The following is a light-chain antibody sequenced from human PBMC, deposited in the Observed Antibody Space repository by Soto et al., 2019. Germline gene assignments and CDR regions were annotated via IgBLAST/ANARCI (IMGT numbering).Light chain of an antibody. CDR2: GNS. V-gene: IGLV1-40*01. CDR3: QSYDSSLSQGV. CDR1: SSNIGAGYD. J-gene: IGLJ2*01. Sequence: QSVLTQPPSVSGAPGQRVTISCTGSSSNIGAGYDVHWYQQLPGTAPKLLIHGNSNRPSGVPDRFSGSKSGTSASLAITGLQAEDEADYYCQSYDSSLSQGVFGGGTKLTVL.